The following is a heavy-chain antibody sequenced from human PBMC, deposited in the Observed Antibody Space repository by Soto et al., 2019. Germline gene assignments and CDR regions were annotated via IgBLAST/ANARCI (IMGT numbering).Heavy chain of an antibody. CDR2: VSHDGRNT. D-gene: IGHD3-22*01. CDR3: AKDPTSYDSSAQFDS. V-gene: IGHV3-30*18. Sequence: PGGSLRLSCAASGFTFSDYAMHWVRQAPGKGLEWVAVVSHDGRNTHYADSVKGRFTISRDSSKNTVSLEMTSLRAEDTAVYYCAKDPTSYDSSAQFDSWGQGTLVTVSS. J-gene: IGHJ4*02. CDR1: GFTFSDYA.